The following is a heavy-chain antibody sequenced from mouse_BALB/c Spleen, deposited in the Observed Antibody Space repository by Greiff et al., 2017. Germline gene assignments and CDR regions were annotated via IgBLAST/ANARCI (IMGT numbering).Heavy chain of an antibody. V-gene: IGHV5-6*01. CDR1: GFTFSSYG. CDR2: ISSGGSYT. D-gene: IGHD3-2*01. CDR3: ARPPDSSGHAWFAY. J-gene: IGHJ3*01. Sequence: EVQGVESGGDLVKPGGSLKLSCAASGFTFSSYGMSWVRQTPDKRLEWVATISSGGSYTYYPDSVKGRFTISRDNAKNTLYLQMSSLKSEDTAMYYCARPPDSSGHAWFAYWGQGTLVTVSA.